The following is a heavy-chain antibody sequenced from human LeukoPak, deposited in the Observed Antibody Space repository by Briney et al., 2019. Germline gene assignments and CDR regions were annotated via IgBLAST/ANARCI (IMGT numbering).Heavy chain of an antibody. Sequence: PGGSLRLSCAASGFTFSGSAMHWARQASGKGLEWVGRIRSKANSYATAYAASVKGRFTISRDDSKNTAYLQMNSLKTEDTAVYYCTRLPVAVNYYYYYYYMDVWGKGTTVTVSS. V-gene: IGHV3-73*01. CDR1: GFTFSGSA. D-gene: IGHD6-19*01. CDR3: TRLPVAVNYYYYYYYMDV. J-gene: IGHJ6*03. CDR2: IRSKANSYAT.